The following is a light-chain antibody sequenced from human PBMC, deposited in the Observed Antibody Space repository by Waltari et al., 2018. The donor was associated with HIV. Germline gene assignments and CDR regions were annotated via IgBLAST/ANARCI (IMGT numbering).Light chain of an antibody. CDR1: QSCSSN. J-gene: IGKJ3*01. CDR3: QQYNNWPFT. V-gene: IGKV3-15*01. Sequence: EIVMTQSPATLSVSPGDRATLSCRASQSCSSNLAWYQQKPGQAPRLLIYGAYTRATGIPARFSGSGSGTEFTLTISSLQSEDFAVYYCQQYNNWPFTFGPGTKVDIK. CDR2: GAY.